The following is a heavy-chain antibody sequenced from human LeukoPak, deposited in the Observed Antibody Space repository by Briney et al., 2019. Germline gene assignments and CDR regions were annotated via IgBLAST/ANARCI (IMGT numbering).Heavy chain of an antibody. CDR2: ISSSSNMI. CDR3: ATASGGWYRYYFDS. Sequence: PGGSLRLSCAASGLTFSNYEMNWVRQAPGKGLEWLSYISSSSNMIFYAESVEGRFTISRDNAKNSLYLQMNSLGAEDTAIYYCATASGGWYRYYFDSWGQGILVTVSS. J-gene: IGHJ4*02. D-gene: IGHD6-13*01. V-gene: IGHV3-48*03. CDR1: GLTFSNYE.